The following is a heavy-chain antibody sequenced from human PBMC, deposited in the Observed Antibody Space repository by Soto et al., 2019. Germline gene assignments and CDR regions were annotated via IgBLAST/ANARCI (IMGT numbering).Heavy chain of an antibody. D-gene: IGHD6-13*01. Sequence: SETLSLTCTVSGGSLSSRSNYWGWVRQPPGKGLEWIGSVYYTGGTYYNPSLKSRVTISIDMSKNQFSLESTSVTAADTAVYYCATSYGNAWYTYWGQGTQVTVSS. V-gene: IGHV4-39*01. CDR2: VYYTGGT. J-gene: IGHJ4*02. CDR3: ATSYGNAWYTY. CDR1: GGSLSSRSNY.